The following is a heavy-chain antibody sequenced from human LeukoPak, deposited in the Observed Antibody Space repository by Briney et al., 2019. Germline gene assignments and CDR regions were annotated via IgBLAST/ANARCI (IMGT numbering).Heavy chain of an antibody. CDR3: ARGGCSGGSCYSKDY. J-gene: IGHJ4*02. CDR1: GFTVSSNY. CDR2: IYSGGST. V-gene: IGHV3-53*01. D-gene: IGHD2-15*01. Sequence: PGGSLRLSCAASGFTVSSNYMSWVRQAPGKGLEWVSVIYSGGSTYYADSVKGRFTISRDNSKNTLYLQMNSLRAEDTAVYYCARGGCSGGSCYSKDYWGQGTLVTVSS.